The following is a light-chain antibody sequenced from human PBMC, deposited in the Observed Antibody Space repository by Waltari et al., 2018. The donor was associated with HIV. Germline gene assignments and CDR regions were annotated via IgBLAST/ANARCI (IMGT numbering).Light chain of an antibody. CDR2: GAS. V-gene: IGKV3-20*01. Sequence: EIVLTQSPGTLSLSPGDGATLSCRASQTISSSYLAWYQQKPGQAPRLLIYGASSRATGIPDRFSGSGSGTDFTLTISRLEPEDFVVYYCQQYGSSPITFGQGTRLEIK. CDR1: QTISSSY. CDR3: QQYGSSPIT. J-gene: IGKJ5*01.